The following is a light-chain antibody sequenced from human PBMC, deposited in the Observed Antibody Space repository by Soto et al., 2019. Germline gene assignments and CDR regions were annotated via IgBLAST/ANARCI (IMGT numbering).Light chain of an antibody. CDR3: QQSYSTPIT. V-gene: IGKV1-39*01. CDR1: QSISSY. Sequence: DIQLSQSPSSLPASVGDRVTIICRASQSISSYLNWYQQKPGKAAKLLIYAASSLQSGVPSRFSGSGSGTDFTLTISSLQPEDFATYYCQQSYSTPITVGPVTRLEIK. CDR2: AAS. J-gene: IGKJ5*01.